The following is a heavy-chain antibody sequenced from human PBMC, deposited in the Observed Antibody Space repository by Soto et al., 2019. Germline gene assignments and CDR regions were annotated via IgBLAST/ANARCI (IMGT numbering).Heavy chain of an antibody. CDR2: ISYDGSNK. CDR3: AKSADSGYYYEHYYYGMDV. J-gene: IGHJ6*02. V-gene: IGHV3-30*18. CDR1: GFTFSSYG. D-gene: IGHD3-22*01. Sequence: GGSLRLSCAASGFTFSSYGMHWVRQAPGKGLAWVAVISYDGSNKYYADSVKGRFTISRDNSKNTLYLQMNSLRAEDTAVYYCAKSADSGYYYEHYYYGMDVWGQGTTVTVSS.